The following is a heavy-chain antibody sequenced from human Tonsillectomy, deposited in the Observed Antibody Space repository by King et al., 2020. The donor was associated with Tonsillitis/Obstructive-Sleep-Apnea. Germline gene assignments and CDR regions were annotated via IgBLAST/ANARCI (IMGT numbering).Heavy chain of an antibody. J-gene: IGHJ4*02. V-gene: IGHV1-18*01. D-gene: IGHD6-13*01. CDR2: ITTYNGNT. Sequence: VQLVQSGAEVKMPGASVKVSCKTSGYTFTNYGITWVRQAPGQGLEWMGWITTYNGNTNYAQKLQGRVTMTTDTSTTTAYMEVRSLRSDDPAVYYLAGSIGSSWYFQPFDYWGQGTLVTVSS. CDR1: GYTFTNYG. CDR3: AGSIGSSWYFQPFDY.